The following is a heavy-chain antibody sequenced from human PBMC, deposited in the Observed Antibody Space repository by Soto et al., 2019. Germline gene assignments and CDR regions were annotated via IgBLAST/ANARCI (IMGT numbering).Heavy chain of an antibody. CDR3: AKDLVSRVGSMDV. CDR1: AFTFSTYS. V-gene: IGHV3-23*01. Sequence: GGSLRLSCAASAFTFSTYSMNWVRQAPGKGLEWVSGISGGGDYIYYADSVKGRFTISRDNFRNTLYLQMNNLRAEDTAVYYGAKDLVSRVGSMDVWGQGNTVTVSS. CDR2: ISGGGDYI. D-gene: IGHD3-10*01. J-gene: IGHJ6*02.